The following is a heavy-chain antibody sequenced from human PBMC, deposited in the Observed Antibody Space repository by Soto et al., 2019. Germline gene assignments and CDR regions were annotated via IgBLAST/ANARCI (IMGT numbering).Heavy chain of an antibody. V-gene: IGHV1-69*13. D-gene: IGHD1-26*01. J-gene: IGHJ4*02. CDR1: GVTFSSYA. CDR3: ARESPVGASDY. CDR2: VIPIFGTA. Sequence: GASVKVSCKASGVTFSSYAISWVRQAPGQGLEWMGGVIPIFGTANYAQKFQGRVTITADESTSTAYMELSSLRSEDTAVYYCARESPVGASDYWGQGTLVTVSS.